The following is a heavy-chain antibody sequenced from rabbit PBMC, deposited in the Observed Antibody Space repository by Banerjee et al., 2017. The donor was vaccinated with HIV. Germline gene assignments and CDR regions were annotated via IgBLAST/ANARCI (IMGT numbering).Heavy chain of an antibody. Sequence: QSLEESGGDLVQPEGSLTLTCTASGFSFSSSYYMCWVRQAPGKGLEWIACIYVGSSGSTYYASWAKGRFTISKTSSTTVTLQMTSLTAADTATYFCARTSPNYDYAINLWGPGTLVT. CDR1: GFSFSSSYY. J-gene: IGHJ4*01. CDR3: ARTSPNYDYAINL. CDR2: IYVGSSGST. V-gene: IGHV1S40*01. D-gene: IGHD6-1*01.